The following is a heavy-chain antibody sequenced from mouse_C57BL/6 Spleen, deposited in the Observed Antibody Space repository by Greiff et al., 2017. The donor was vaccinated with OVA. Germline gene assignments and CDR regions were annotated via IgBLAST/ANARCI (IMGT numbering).Heavy chain of an antibody. Sequence: QVQLQQSGAELVRPGTSVKVSCKASGYAFTNYLIEWVKQRPGQGLEWIGVINPGSGGTNYNEKFKGKATLTADKSSSTAYMQLSSLTSEDSAVDFCASSGADYAMDYWGQGTSVTVSS. V-gene: IGHV1-54*01. D-gene: IGHD4-1*01. CDR2: INPGSGGT. J-gene: IGHJ4*01. CDR1: GYAFTNYL. CDR3: ASSGADYAMDY.